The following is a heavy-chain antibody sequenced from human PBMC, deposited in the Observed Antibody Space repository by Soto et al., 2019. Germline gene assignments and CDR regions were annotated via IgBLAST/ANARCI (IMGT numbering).Heavy chain of an antibody. CDR3: ASGPAWGSSYILDY. CDR1: GNTFTSYD. J-gene: IGHJ4*02. D-gene: IGHD3-16*01. CDR2: INPNSGTI. V-gene: IGHV1-8*01. Sequence: ASVKVSCKASGNTFTSYDINWVRQATGHGVEWMGGINPNSGTIGYAQKFQGSVTMTRDTAIRTAYMEGSRLRSDDTAVYYCASGPAWGSSYILDYWGQGTLVTVSS.